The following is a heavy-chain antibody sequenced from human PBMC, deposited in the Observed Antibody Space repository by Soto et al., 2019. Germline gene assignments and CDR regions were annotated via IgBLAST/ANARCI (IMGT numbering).Heavy chain of an antibody. CDR2: MNTNSGNT. V-gene: IGHV1-8*01. CDR3: ARGQERRGFDY. J-gene: IGHJ4*02. D-gene: IGHD2-15*01. Sequence: QVQLVQSGAEVRKPGASVKVSCKASAYTFTSYDINWVRQATGQGLEWMGWMNTNSGNTGYAQKLQGRVTMTRNTSKSTAYMELSSLRSEDTAVYYCARGQERRGFDYWGQGTLVTVSS. CDR1: AYTFTSYD.